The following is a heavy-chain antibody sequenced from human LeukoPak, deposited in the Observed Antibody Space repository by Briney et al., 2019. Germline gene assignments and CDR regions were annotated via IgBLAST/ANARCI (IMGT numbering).Heavy chain of an antibody. CDR1: QFTFKDYY. D-gene: IGHD3-10*01. CDR3: ARDQITTVRGIIARSTPYYDYHYMDV. V-gene: IGHV3-11*04. Sequence: PGGSLRLSCAASQFTFKDYYMTWIRQAPGKGLEWVSYISSSGNTMYYADSVKGRFTVSRDNAKNSLSLQMNSLRADDTAVYYCARDQITTVRGIIARSTPYYDYHYMDVWGKGTTVTVSS. J-gene: IGHJ6*03. CDR2: ISSSGNTM.